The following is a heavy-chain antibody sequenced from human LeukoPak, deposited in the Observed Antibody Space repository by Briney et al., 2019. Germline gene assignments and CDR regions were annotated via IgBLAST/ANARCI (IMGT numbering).Heavy chain of an antibody. V-gene: IGHV3-33*03. CDR2: IWYDGSNK. Sequence: PGGSLRLSCAAPRVTFSSYGMHLVRQAPGKGLEWVAVIWYDGSNKYYADSVKGRFTISRDNAKNSLYLQMNSLRAEDTAVYYCARHRPSGWYLQYYFNSWGQGNLVTVSS. CDR3: ARHRPSGWYLQYYFNS. CDR1: RVTFSSYG. J-gene: IGHJ5*01. D-gene: IGHD6-19*01.